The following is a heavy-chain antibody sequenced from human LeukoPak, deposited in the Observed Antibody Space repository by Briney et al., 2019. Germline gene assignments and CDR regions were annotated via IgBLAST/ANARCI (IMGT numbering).Heavy chain of an antibody. CDR1: GGSVSSSTYY. V-gene: IGHV4-39*07. Sequence: PSETLSLTCTVSGGSVSSSTYYWGWIRQPPGKGLEWIGNMFYSGRTYYNPSLKSRVTMSVDTSKNQFSLKLSSVTAADTAVYYCARSKDNWFDPWGQGTLVTVSS. CDR2: MFYSGRT. J-gene: IGHJ5*02. CDR3: ARSKDNWFDP.